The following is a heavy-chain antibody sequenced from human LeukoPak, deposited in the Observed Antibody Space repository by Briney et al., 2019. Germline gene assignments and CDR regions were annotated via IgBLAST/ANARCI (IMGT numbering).Heavy chain of an antibody. V-gene: IGHV3-7*01. CDR3: ARNRGGQQFDY. D-gene: IGHD1/OR15-1a*01. Sequence: GGSLRLSRAASGFTFSDYWVDWVRQAPGKGLEWVANIKEDGNEKNYLDSVRGRFTISRDNAKNSLYLQMNNLRVEDTAVYYCARNRGGQQFDYWGQGTLVTVSS. J-gene: IGHJ4*02. CDR1: GFTFSDYW. CDR2: IKEDGNEK.